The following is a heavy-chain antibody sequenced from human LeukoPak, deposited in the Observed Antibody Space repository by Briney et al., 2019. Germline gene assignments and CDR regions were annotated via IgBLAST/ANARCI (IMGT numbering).Heavy chain of an antibody. V-gene: IGHV4-31*03. CDR1: GGSISSGGYY. CDR3: ARAGSGYSFDI. J-gene: IGHJ3*02. D-gene: IGHD3-22*01. Sequence: NPSETLSLTCTVSGGSISSGGYYWSWIRQHPGKGLEWIGYIYYSGSTYYNPSLKSRVTISVDTSKNQFSLKLSSVTAADTAVYYCARAGSGYSFDIWGQGTMVTVSS. CDR2: IYYSGST.